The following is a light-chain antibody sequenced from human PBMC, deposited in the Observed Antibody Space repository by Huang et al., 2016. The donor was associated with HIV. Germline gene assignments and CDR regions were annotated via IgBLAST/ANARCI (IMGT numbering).Light chain of an antibody. CDR2: AAS. J-gene: IGKJ1*01. Sequence: DIQMTQSPSSLSASVGDRVTITCRAGQSVRTDLNWYQQKPGNAPKVLIFAASSWQSGVPSRFSGRGSGTNFTLTINSLQPEDCATYYCQQSFSTPWTFGQGTKVEVK. CDR1: QSVRTD. CDR3: QQSFSTPWT. V-gene: IGKV1-39*01.